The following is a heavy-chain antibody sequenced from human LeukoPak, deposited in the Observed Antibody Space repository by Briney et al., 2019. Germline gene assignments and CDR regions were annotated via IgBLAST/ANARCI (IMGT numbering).Heavy chain of an antibody. CDR2: INHSGST. CDR3: ARGRVDTAGILEGCDY. V-gene: IGHV4-34*01. D-gene: IGHD5-18*01. CDR1: GGSFSGYY. Sequence: SETLSLTCAVYGGSFSGYYWSWIRQPPGKGLEWIGEINHSGSTNYNPSLKSRVTISVDTSKNQFSLKLSSVTAADTAVYYCARGRVDTAGILEGCDYWGRGTLVTVSS. J-gene: IGHJ4*02.